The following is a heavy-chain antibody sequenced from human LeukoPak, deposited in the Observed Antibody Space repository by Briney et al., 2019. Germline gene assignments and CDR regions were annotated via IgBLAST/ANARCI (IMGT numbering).Heavy chain of an antibody. D-gene: IGHD3-16*01. V-gene: IGHV3-30*18. Sequence: QAGGSLRLSCAASGFTFSSYGMHWVRQAPGKGLEWLADISYDGSNKYYADSVKGRVTTSRDDSKNTLYLQMNSLRAEDTAVLYCAKDRDAITFGGVMDFDYWGQGTLVTVSS. J-gene: IGHJ4*02. CDR1: GFTFSSYG. CDR3: AKDRDAITFGGVMDFDY. CDR2: ISYDGSNK.